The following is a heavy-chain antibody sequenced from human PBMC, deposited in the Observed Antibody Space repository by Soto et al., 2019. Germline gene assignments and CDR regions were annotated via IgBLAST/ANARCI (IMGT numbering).Heavy chain of an antibody. CDR2: TSGSSTYT. J-gene: IGHJ5*02. CDR3: AKNSGWFNT. V-gene: IGHV3-11*03. Sequence: PGGSLRLSCAGSGFSFSDYYMSWIRQAPGKGLEWVSYTSGSSTYTNYVDSVKGRFTISRDNAKNSLYLQMNSLRADDTALYFCAKNSGWFNTWGQGALVTVSS. CDR1: GFSFSDYY. D-gene: IGHD3-10*01.